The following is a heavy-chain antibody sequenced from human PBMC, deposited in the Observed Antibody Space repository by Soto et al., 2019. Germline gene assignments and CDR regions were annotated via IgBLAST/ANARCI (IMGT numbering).Heavy chain of an antibody. D-gene: IGHD7-27*01. Sequence: VHLVDSGGGLVQPGRSLRLSCAASGFTFDDYAMHWVRQAPGKGLEWVSGISWNGGNIGYADSVKGRFTISRDNAKKSLYLQMNSLRPEDTALYYCAKVGTHIEDWGQGTLVTVSS. CDR1: GFTFDDYA. CDR2: ISWNGGNI. J-gene: IGHJ4*02. V-gene: IGHV3-9*01. CDR3: AKVGTHIED.